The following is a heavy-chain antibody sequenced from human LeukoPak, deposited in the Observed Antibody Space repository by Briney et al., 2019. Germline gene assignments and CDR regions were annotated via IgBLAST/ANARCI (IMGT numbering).Heavy chain of an antibody. CDR2: INAGTDNT. J-gene: IGHJ6*02. Sequence: ASVKVSCKTSGYTFTNYAIHWVRQVPGQRLEWMGWINAGTDNTKYSQKVQDRVTITRDTSASTAYMELGSLRSEDTAVYYCARALRYFDWLLKDYYYYYGMDVWGQGTTVTVSS. CDR3: ARALRYFDWLLKDYYYYYGMDV. D-gene: IGHD3-9*01. V-gene: IGHV1-3*01. CDR1: GYTFTNYA.